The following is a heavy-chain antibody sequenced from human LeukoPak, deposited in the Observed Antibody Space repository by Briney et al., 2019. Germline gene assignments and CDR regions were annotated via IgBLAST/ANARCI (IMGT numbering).Heavy chain of an antibody. J-gene: IGHJ4*02. Sequence: GGSLRLSCAASGFTFSDYYMSWIRQAPGKGLEWVSYISSSGSTIYYADSVKGRFTISRDNAKNSLYLQMNSLRAEDTAVYYCARVPKYSSSWYVGYWGQGTLVTVSS. CDR1: GFTFSDYY. CDR2: ISSSGSTI. D-gene: IGHD6-13*01. V-gene: IGHV3-11*01. CDR3: ARVPKYSSSWYVGY.